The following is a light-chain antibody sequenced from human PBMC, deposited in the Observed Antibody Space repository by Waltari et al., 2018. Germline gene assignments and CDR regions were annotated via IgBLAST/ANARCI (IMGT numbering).Light chain of an antibody. V-gene: IGLV2-23*02. Sequence: QAARTQPASVSGSPGQSISIPCTGSNSDVGSYNSGRWYQKHPGKAPKLIIYEVTNRPSGISDRFSGFKTGNTASLTISGLQAEDEADYYCCSYAGSWIWVFGGGTELTVL. CDR3: CSYAGSWIWV. CDR2: EVT. J-gene: IGLJ3*02. CDR1: NSDVGSYNS.